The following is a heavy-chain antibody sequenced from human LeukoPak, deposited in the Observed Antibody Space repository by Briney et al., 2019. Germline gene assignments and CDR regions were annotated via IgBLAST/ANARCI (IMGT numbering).Heavy chain of an antibody. CDR3: ARRGWLTSFDP. CDR1: GGSISSSSYY. J-gene: IGHJ5*02. Sequence: SETLSLTCTVSGGSISSSSYYWGWIRQPPGKGLEWIGSIYYSGSTYYNPSLKSRVTISVDTSKNQFSLKLSSVTAADTAVYYCARRGWLTSFDPWGQGTLVTVSS. CDR2: IYYSGST. D-gene: IGHD6-19*01. V-gene: IGHV4-39*01.